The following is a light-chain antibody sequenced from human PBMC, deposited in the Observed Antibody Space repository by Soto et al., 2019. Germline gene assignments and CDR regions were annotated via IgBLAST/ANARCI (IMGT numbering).Light chain of an antibody. Sequence: VWTLAPGTLSLSTGDSATLSCRASQTVISDYLTWYQQTPGQAPRLLIYGASSRATDSPDRFSGRGSGTDFSLTISRLEPGDFGVYYCQVYGNSLWPFAQGTKVDIK. CDR1: QTVISDY. CDR3: QVYGNSLWP. CDR2: GAS. J-gene: IGKJ1*01. V-gene: IGKV3-20*01.